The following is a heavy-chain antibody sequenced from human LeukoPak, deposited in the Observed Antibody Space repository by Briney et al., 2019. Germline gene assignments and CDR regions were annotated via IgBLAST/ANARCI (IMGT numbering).Heavy chain of an antibody. CDR2: IRSNSAT. Sequence: GGSLRLSCAASRFTFRGPAVHWVRQASGRGLEWVAFIRSNSATTYAPSVKGRFTVSRDDLKSTAYLEMNDLRVEDTAVYYCIRVDEGSYCCDSWGQGARVTVSP. CDR1: RFTFRGPA. V-gene: IGHV3-73*01. D-gene: IGHD3-10*01. CDR3: IRVDEGSYCCDS. J-gene: IGHJ5*01.